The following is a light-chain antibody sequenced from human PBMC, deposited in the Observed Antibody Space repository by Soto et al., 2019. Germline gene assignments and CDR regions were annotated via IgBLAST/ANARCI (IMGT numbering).Light chain of an antibody. CDR2: GDN. Sequence: QLVLTQTPSVSGAPGQKITMSCTGSSSNIGAGYDVHWYQHVPGAAPRLLIYGDNSRPSGVPDRFSASKSGASASLAITGLQGEDEANYYCQSYDTSLSGVIFGAGTKVTVL. CDR1: SSNIGAGYD. J-gene: IGLJ2*01. CDR3: QSYDTSLSGVI. V-gene: IGLV1-40*01.